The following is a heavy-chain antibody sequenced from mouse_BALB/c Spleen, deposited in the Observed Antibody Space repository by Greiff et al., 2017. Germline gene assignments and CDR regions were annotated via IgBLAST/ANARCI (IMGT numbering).Heavy chain of an antibody. CDR2: IWAGGST. V-gene: IGHV2-9*02. J-gene: IGHJ3*01. CDR3: ARDLSRYEAWFAY. D-gene: IGHD2-14*01. CDR1: GFSLTSYG. Sequence: VQLKESGPGLVAPSQSLSITCTVSGFSLTSYGVHWVRQPPGKGLEWLGVIWAGGSTNYNSALMSRLSISKDNSKSQVFLKMNSLQTDDTAMYYCARDLSRYEAWFAYWGQGTLVTVSA.